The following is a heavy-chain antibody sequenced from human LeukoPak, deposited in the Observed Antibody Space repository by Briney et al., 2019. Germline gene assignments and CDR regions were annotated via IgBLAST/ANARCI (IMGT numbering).Heavy chain of an antibody. V-gene: IGHV1-2*04. D-gene: IGHD3-16*01. CDR1: GYTFTDYY. CDR3: ARDRAPQWWGSFDY. CDR2: INPNICDT. J-gene: IGHJ4*02. Sequence: AAVEVSFQASGYTFTDYYIHLVRQAPGPGLEWMGWINPNICDTNLAQKVQGWVPMTRDTSIGTGYLELSRLTSGDTAVYYCARDRAPQWWGSFDYWGQGTLVTVSS.